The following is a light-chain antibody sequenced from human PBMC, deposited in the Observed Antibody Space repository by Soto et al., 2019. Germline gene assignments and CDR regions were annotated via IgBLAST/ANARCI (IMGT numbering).Light chain of an antibody. Sequence: QSALTQPPSASGSPGQSVTISCTGTRSDVGGYNYVSWYQQYPGKAPKLIIFEVSKRPSGFPDRFSGSKSGNTASLTVSGLQAEDEADYYYTSYAGSNDFALYVFGSGTKLTVL. V-gene: IGLV2-8*01. J-gene: IGLJ1*01. CDR1: RSDVGGYNY. CDR3: TSYAGSNDFALYV. CDR2: EVS.